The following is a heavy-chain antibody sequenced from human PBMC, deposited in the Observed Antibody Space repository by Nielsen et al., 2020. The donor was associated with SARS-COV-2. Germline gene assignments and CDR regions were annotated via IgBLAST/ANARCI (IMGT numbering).Heavy chain of an antibody. Sequence: GESLKISCAASGFTVSSNYMSWVRQAPGKGLEWVSVIYSGGSTYYADSVKGRFTISRDNSKNTLYLQMNSLRAEDTAVYYCAREHSAFHPIVDWGQGTLVTVSS. CDR2: IYSGGST. D-gene: IGHD2-15*01. CDR1: GFTVSSNY. CDR3: AREHSAFHPIVD. V-gene: IGHV3-53*01. J-gene: IGHJ4*02.